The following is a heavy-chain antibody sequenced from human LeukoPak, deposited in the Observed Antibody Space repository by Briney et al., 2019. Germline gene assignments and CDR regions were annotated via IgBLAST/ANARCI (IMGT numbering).Heavy chain of an antibody. CDR3: ARDLTRGATGDY. V-gene: IGHV1-2*02. CDR1: GYTFTGYY. D-gene: IGHD1-26*01. CDR2: INPNSGGT. Sequence: GASVKVSCKASGYTFTGYYMHWVRQAPGQGLEWMGWINPNSGGTNYAQKFQGRVTMTRDTSMSTAYMELSRLRSDDTAVYYCARDLTRGATGDYWGQGTLVTVSS. J-gene: IGHJ4*02.